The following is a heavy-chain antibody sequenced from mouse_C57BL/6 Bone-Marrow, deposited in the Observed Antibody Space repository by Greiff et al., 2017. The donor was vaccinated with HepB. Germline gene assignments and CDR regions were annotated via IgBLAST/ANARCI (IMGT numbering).Heavy chain of an antibody. V-gene: IGHV1-52*01. CDR2: IDPSDSET. D-gene: IGHD2-4*01. CDR3: ARSRDYEYYFDY. J-gene: IGHJ2*01. Sequence: VQLQQPGAELVRPGSSVKLSCKASGYTFTSYWMHWVKQRPIQGLEWIGNIDPSDSETHYNQKFKDKATLTVDKSSSTAYMQLSSLTSEDSAVYYCARSRDYEYYFDYWGQGTTLTVSS. CDR1: GYTFTSYW.